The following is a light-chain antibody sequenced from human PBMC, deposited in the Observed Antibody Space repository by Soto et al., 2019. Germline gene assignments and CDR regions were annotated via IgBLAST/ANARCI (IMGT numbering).Light chain of an antibody. J-gene: IGKJ4*01. CDR3: QQRSNLVT. Sequence: EIVLTQSPATLSLSPGERATLSCRASQSVSSYLAWYQQKPGQGPRLLIYDASNRATGIPGRFSGSGSGTDFTLTISSLEPEVSAVYYCQQRSNLVTFGGGTQVEIK. V-gene: IGKV3-11*01. CDR1: QSVSSY. CDR2: DAS.